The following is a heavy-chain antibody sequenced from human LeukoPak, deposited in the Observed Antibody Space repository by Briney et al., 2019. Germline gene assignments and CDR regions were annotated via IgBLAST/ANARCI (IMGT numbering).Heavy chain of an antibody. V-gene: IGHV1-69*13. J-gene: IGHJ3*02. Sequence: SVKVSCKASGGTFSSYAISWVRQAPGQGLEWMGGVIPIFGTANYAQKFQGRVTITADESTSTAYMELSSLRSEDTAVYYCARDGAAVQTDDAFDIWGQGTMVTVSS. CDR1: GGTFSSYA. D-gene: IGHD3-16*01. CDR3: ARDGAAVQTDDAFDI. CDR2: VIPIFGTA.